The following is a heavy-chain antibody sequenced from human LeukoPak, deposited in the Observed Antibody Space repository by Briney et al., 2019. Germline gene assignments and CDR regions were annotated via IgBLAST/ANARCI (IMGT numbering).Heavy chain of an antibody. V-gene: IGHV4-39*01. J-gene: IGHJ4*02. CDR3: ARRGAVAGRYYFDY. CDR2: SYYSGRT. Sequence: SETLSLTCIVSGGSITSTSHYWGWIRQTPGKGLEWIAISYYSGRTFYNEPLKSRATTSVDTSKNQFSLNLSSVTAADTAVYYCARRGAVAGRYYFDYWGQGTLVTVSS. D-gene: IGHD6-19*01. CDR1: GGSITSTSHY.